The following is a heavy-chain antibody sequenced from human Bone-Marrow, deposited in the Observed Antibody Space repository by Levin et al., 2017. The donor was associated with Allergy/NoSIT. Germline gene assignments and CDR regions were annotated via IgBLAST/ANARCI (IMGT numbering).Heavy chain of an antibody. D-gene: IGHD2-2*01. Sequence: GGSLRLSCTASGFTFGDYAMSWFRQAPGKGLEWVGFIRSKAYGGTTEYAASVKGRFTISRDDSKSIAYLQMNSLKTEDTAVYYCTRAPPDIVVVPAAEIYYFDYWGQGTLVTVSS. CDR1: GFTFGDYA. J-gene: IGHJ4*02. CDR2: IRSKAYGGTT. CDR3: TRAPPDIVVVPAAEIYYFDY. V-gene: IGHV3-49*03.